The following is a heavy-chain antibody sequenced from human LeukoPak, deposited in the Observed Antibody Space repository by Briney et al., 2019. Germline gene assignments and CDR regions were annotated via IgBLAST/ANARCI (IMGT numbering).Heavy chain of an antibody. Sequence: SETLSLTCAVSGYSISSGYYWGWIRQPPGKGLEWIGSIYHSGGTYYNPSLKSRVTISVDTSKNQFSLKLSSVTAADTAVYYCARHELAAGYFDYWGQGTLVTVSS. V-gene: IGHV4-38-2*01. CDR2: IYHSGGT. J-gene: IGHJ4*02. CDR1: GYSISSGYY. D-gene: IGHD6-13*01. CDR3: ARHELAAGYFDY.